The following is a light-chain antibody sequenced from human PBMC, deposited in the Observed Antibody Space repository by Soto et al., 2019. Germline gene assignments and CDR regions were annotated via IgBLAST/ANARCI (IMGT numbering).Light chain of an antibody. J-gene: IGKJ3*01. Sequence: DIQLTQSPSFLSASVGDRVTITCRASQGISTYLAWYQQEPGKAPKLLIYAATTLQSGVPSRFSGSGSGTEFTLTVSSLQPEDFATYYCLQIKSYPRTFGPGTRVDIK. CDR3: LQIKSYPRT. CDR1: QGISTY. V-gene: IGKV1-9*01. CDR2: AAT.